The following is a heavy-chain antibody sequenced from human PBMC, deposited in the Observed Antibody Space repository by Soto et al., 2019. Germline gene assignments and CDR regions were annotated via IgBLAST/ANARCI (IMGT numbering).Heavy chain of an antibody. CDR1: GFTFSSYA. V-gene: IGHV3-23*01. CDR2: ISGSGGST. D-gene: IGHD3-3*01. J-gene: IGHJ4*02. Sequence: EVQLLESGGGLVQPGGSLRLSCAASGFTFSSYAMSWVRQAPGKGLEWVSAISGSGGSTYYADSVKGRFTISRDNSKNTLYLQMSSLRAEDTAVYYCAKGGRFLEWFQTPPHYFDYWGQGTLVTVSS. CDR3: AKGGRFLEWFQTPPHYFDY.